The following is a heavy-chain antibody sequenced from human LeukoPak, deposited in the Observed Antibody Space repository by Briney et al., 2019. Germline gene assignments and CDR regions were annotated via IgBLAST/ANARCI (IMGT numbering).Heavy chain of an antibody. D-gene: IGHD3-22*01. V-gene: IGHV1-69*01. CDR2: IIPIFGTA. J-gene: IGHJ5*02. CDR1: GGTFSSYA. CDR3: ARGGYYYDQPQFDP. Sequence: GSSVKVSCKASGGTFSSYAISWVRQAPGQGLEWMGGIIPIFGTANYAQKFQGRVTITADESTSTAYMELSSLRSEDTAVYYCARGGYYYDQPQFDPWGQGTLVTVSS.